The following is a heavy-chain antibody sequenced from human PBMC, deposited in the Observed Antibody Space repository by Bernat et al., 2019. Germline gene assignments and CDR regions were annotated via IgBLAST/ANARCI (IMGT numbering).Heavy chain of an antibody. D-gene: IGHD6-25*01. V-gene: IGHV4-39*01. Sequence: QLQLQESGPGLVKPSETLSLTCTVSGGSISSSSYYWGWIRQPPGKGLEWIGSIYYSGSTYYNPSLKSRVTISVDTSKNQFSLKLSSVTAADTAVYYFARLSSLSAAYMDVWGQGTTVTVSS. CDR1: GGSISSSSYY. CDR3: ARLSSLSAAYMDV. J-gene: IGHJ6*03. CDR2: IYYSGST.